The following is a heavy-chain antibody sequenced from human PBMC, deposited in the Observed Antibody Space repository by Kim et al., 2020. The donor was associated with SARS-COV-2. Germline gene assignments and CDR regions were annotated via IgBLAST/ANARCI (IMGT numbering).Heavy chain of an antibody. Sequence: ADSVKGRHIISRDHSKTPLYLQMNSLGAEDTAVYYCATVVFYYDAGYFKNWGQGTLVIVSS. CDR3: ATVVFYYDAGYFKN. D-gene: IGHD3-22*01. J-gene: IGHJ1*01. V-gene: IGHV3-66*01.